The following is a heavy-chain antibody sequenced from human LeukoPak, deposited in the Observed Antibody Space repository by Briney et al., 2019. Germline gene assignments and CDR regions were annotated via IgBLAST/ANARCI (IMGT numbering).Heavy chain of an antibody. CDR2: IYRSGST. Sequence: SETLSLTCTVSGGSISSGSYYWSWIRQPAGKRLEWIGHIYRSGSTNYNPSLKSRVTISVDTSKNQFSLKLSSVTAADTAVYFCARAPHFFDTSGSRYYFDYWGQGALVTVSS. CDR1: GGSISSGSYY. V-gene: IGHV4-61*09. J-gene: IGHJ4*02. CDR3: ARAPHFFDTSGSRYYFDY. D-gene: IGHD3-22*01.